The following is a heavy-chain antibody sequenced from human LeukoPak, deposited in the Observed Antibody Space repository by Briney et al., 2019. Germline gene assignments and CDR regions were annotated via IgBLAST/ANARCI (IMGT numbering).Heavy chain of an antibody. CDR1: GFSFSGHW. CDR3: ARGPSSNGSGLDF. J-gene: IGHJ4*02. CDR2: ISPTGSTT. D-gene: IGHD6-25*01. V-gene: IGHV3-74*01. Sequence: GGSLRLSCAASGFSFSGHWMHWARQLPGKGLVWVSRISPTGSTTSYADSVKGRFTVSRDNAKNTLYLQVNNLRAEDTAVYYCARGPSSNGSGLDFWGQGTLLTVSS.